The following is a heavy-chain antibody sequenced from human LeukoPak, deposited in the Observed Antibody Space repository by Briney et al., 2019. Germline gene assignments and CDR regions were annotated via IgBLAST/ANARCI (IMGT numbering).Heavy chain of an antibody. V-gene: IGHV3-7*05. CDR3: ARFGYSSGWAPFDY. Sequence: GGSLRLSCAASGFTFSNYWMGWVRQAPGKGLEWVANIKKDGSEKYYVDSVKGRFTISRDNAKNSLYLQMNSLRAEDTAVYYCARFGYSSGWAPFDYWGQGTLVTVSS. J-gene: IGHJ4*02. CDR1: GFTFSNYW. CDR2: IKKDGSEK. D-gene: IGHD6-19*01.